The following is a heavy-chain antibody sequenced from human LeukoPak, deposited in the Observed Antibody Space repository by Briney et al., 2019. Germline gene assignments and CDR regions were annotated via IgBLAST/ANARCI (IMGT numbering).Heavy chain of an antibody. Sequence: SETLSLTCAVYGGSFSGYYWSWIRHPPGKGLEWIGEINHSGSTNYNPSLKSRVTISVDTSKNQFSLKLSSVTAADTAVYYCARVGAAAGTSRYNWFDPWGQGTLVTVSS. CDR3: ARVGAAAGTSRYNWFDP. J-gene: IGHJ5*02. V-gene: IGHV4-34*01. D-gene: IGHD6-13*01. CDR1: GGSFSGYY. CDR2: INHSGST.